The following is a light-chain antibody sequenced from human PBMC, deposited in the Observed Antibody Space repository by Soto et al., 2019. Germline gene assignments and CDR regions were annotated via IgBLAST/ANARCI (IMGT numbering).Light chain of an antibody. CDR3: QQSYSTPYT. CDR2: AAA. Sequence: DIQMTQSPSSLSASVVDRVTITCRASQSISSYLNWYQQKPGKAPKLLIYAAASLHSGVPSRFSVSGSGTDFTLTISSLQPEDFATYYCQQSYSTPYTFGQGTKLEIK. CDR1: QSISSY. J-gene: IGKJ2*01. V-gene: IGKV1-39*01.